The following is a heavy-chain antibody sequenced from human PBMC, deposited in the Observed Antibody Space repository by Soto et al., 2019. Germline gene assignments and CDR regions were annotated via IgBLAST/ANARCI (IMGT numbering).Heavy chain of an antibody. CDR3: ARGGSSGWFFLDY. D-gene: IGHD6-19*01. J-gene: IGHJ4*02. Sequence: HPGGSLRLSCAASGFTFSTYEMYWVRQAPGKGLEWVSYISSSSNAIYYGDSVKGRFTISRDNAKNSLHLRMSSLRAEDTAIYYCARGGSSGWFFLDYWGQGALVTVSS. CDR2: ISSSSNAI. CDR1: GFTFSTYE. V-gene: IGHV3-48*03.